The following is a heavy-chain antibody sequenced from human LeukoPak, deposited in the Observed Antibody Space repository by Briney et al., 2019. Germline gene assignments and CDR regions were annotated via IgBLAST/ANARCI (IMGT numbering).Heavy chain of an antibody. Sequence: GGSLRLSCAASGFTFSSYGMHWVRQAPGKGLEWVAFIRYDGSNKYYADSGKGRFTISRDNSKNTLYLHMNSLKAEDTAVYYCANGPHGYSGYYFDYWGQGTLVTVSS. V-gene: IGHV3-30*02. CDR2: IRYDGSNK. CDR1: GFTFSSYG. D-gene: IGHD5-12*01. CDR3: ANGPHGYSGYYFDY. J-gene: IGHJ4*02.